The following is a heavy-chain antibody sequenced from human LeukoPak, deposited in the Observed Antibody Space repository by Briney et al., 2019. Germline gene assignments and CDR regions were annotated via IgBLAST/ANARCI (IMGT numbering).Heavy chain of an antibody. CDR2: IYYSGST. J-gene: IGHJ4*02. CDR3: ARAPDSGSYWGDYYFDY. V-gene: IGHV4-59*01. CDR1: GGSISSYY. Sequence: SETLSLTCTVSGGSISSYYWSWIRQPPGKGLEWIGYIYYSGSTNYNPSLKSRVTISVDTSKNQFSLKLSSVTAADTAVYYCARAPDSGSYWGDYYFDYWGQGTLVTVSS. D-gene: IGHD1-26*01.